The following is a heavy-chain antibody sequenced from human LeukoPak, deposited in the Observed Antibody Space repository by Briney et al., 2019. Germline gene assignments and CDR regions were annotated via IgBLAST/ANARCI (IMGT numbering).Heavy chain of an antibody. V-gene: IGHV4-34*01. D-gene: IGHD3-3*01. CDR3: ARAGFWSGFGLDY. J-gene: IGHJ4*02. CDR1: GGSFSGYY. CDR2: INHSGST. Sequence: SETLSLTCAVYGGSFSGYYWSWIRQPPGKGLEWIGEINHSGSTNYNPSLKSRVTISVDTSKNQFSLKLSSVTAADTAVYYCARAGFWSGFGLDYWGQGTLVTVSS.